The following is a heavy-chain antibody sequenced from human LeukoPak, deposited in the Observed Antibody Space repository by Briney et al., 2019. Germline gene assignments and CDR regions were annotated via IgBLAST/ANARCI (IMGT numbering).Heavy chain of an antibody. D-gene: IGHD6-19*01. CDR2: INGEGRST. Sequence: GGSLRLSCAASGFTFSTYWMHWVRQAPGKGLVWVSRINGEGRSTSYADSVKGRSTISRDNAKNTLYLQMNSLRAEDTAVYYCARDHSSGWYSDYFDYWGQGTLVTVSS. V-gene: IGHV3-74*01. J-gene: IGHJ4*02. CDR1: GFTFSTYW. CDR3: ARDHSSGWYSDYFDY.